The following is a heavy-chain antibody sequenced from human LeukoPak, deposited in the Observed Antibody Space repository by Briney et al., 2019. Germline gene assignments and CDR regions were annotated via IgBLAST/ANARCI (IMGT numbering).Heavy chain of an antibody. D-gene: IGHD3-10*01. CDR3: ARSPFRYYYGSGSPVYYYYGMDV. Sequence: GGSLRLSCAASGFAFSSYWMSWFRQAPGQGLEWVAVISYDGSNKYYADSVKGRFTISRDNSKNTLYLQMNSLRAEDTAVYYCARSPFRYYYGSGSPVYYYYGMDVWGQGTTVTVSS. J-gene: IGHJ6*02. V-gene: IGHV3-30*03. CDR1: GFAFSSYW. CDR2: ISYDGSNK.